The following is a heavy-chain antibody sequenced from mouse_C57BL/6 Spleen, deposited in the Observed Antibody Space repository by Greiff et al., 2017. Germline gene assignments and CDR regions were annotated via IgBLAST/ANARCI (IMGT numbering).Heavy chain of an antibody. CDR2: IDPETGGT. J-gene: IGHJ2*01. CDR1: GYTFTDYE. Sequence: VQLQQSGAELVRPGASVTLSCKASGYTFTDYEMHWVKQTPVHGLEWIGAIDPETGGTAYNQKFKGKAILTADKSSSTAYMEPRSLTSEDSAVYYCTRGYFCDYWGQGTTLTVSS. CDR3: TRGYFCDY. V-gene: IGHV1-15*01.